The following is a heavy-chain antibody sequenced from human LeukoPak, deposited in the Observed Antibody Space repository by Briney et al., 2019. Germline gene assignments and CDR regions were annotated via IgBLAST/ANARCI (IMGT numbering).Heavy chain of an antibody. CDR3: AKNWITMIVVVITAFDY. D-gene: IGHD3-22*01. J-gene: IGHJ4*02. CDR1: GFIFGSYT. V-gene: IGHV3-21*04. CDR2: IGSSSYI. Sequence: GSLRLSCAASGFIFGSYTMNWVRQAPGKGLEWVSSIGSSSYIYYADSVKGRFTVSRDNAKNTLYLQMNSLRAEDTAVYYCAKNWITMIVVVITAFDYWGQGTLVTVSS.